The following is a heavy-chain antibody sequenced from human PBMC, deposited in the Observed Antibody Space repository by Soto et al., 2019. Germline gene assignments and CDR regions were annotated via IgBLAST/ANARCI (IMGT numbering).Heavy chain of an antibody. V-gene: IGHV1-69*04. CDR2: IIAILGIA. J-gene: IGHJ3*01. Sequence: SLKVSCKASGGTFSIYTISWVRRAPGQGLEWMGRIIAILGIANYAQKFQGRVTITADKSTSTAYMELSSLRSEDTAVYYCARDGNCSVGSCYYAFDLWGQGTMATVSS. CDR1: GGTFSIYT. CDR3: ARDGNCSVGSCYYAFDL. D-gene: IGHD2-15*01.